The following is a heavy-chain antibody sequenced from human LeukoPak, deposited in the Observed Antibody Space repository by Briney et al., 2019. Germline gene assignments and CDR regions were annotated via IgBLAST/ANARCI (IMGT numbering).Heavy chain of an antibody. CDR1: GFTFSYW. D-gene: IGHD1/OR15-1a*01. CDR2: IRQVGSVQ. V-gene: IGHV3-7*01. CDR3: LVTTRSRGFDY. Sequence: GGSLRLSCAASGFTFSYWMSWVRQAPGKGLEWVANIRQVGSVQNYVDSVKGRFTISRDNPKNSVYLQMSSLRAEDTAVYYCLVTTRSRGFDYWGQGTLVTVSS. J-gene: IGHJ4*02.